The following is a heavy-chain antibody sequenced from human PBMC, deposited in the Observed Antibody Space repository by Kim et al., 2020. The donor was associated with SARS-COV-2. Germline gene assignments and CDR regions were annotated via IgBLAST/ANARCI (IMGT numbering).Heavy chain of an antibody. CDR3: AKDWFSDSSGYYSSVFEF. CDR2: ISWNSGSM. Sequence: GGSLRLSCAASGFTFDDYAMHWVRQAPGKGLEWVAGISWNSGSMDYADSVRGRFSISRDNARNSLYLQMNSLRAEDTAFYYCAKDWFSDSSGYYSSVFEFWRQGTLVTVSS. CDR1: GFTFDDYA. J-gene: IGHJ4*02. D-gene: IGHD3-22*01. V-gene: IGHV3-9*01.